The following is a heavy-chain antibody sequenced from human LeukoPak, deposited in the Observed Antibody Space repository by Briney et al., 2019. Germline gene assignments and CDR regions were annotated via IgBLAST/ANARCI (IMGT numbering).Heavy chain of an antibody. V-gene: IGHV4-39*01. D-gene: IGHD6-19*01. Sequence: KPSETLSLTCTVSGGSISSSSYYWGWIRQPPGKGLEWIGSIYYSGSTYYNPSLKSRVTISVDTSKNQFSLKLSSVTAADTAVYYCARSVAEYYYYYYYMDVWGKGTTVTVSS. CDR3: ARSVAEYYYYYYYMDV. CDR1: GGSISSSSYY. CDR2: IYYSGST. J-gene: IGHJ6*03.